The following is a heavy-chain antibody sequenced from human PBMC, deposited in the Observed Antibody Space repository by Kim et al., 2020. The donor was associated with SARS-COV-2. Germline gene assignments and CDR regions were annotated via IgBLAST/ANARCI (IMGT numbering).Heavy chain of an antibody. CDR3: ARDKMGRPHY. D-gene: IGHD3-10*01. J-gene: IGHJ4*02. V-gene: IGHV4-4*07. CDR2: INTGGST. Sequence: SETLSLTCTVSGDSITYNYWSWIRQPAGKGLEWIGRINTGGSTYYNPSLRSRVTMSIDTSKKELSLTLSPLMAADTAIYYCARDKMGRPHYWGQGTLVTV. CDR1: GDSITYNY.